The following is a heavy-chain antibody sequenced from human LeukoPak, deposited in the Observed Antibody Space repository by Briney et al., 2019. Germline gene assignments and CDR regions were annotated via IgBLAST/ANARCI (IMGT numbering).Heavy chain of an antibody. CDR3: ARDHLITGYYFDY. CDR2: IKQGGSEK. J-gene: IGHJ4*02. CDR1: GFTFSSYW. D-gene: IGHD3-22*01. Sequence: GGSLRLSCAASGFTFSSYWMSWVRQAPGKGLEWVANIKQGGSEKYYVDSVMGRFTTSRDNAKNSLYLQMNSLRAEDTAVYYCARDHLITGYYFDYWGQGTLVTVSS. V-gene: IGHV3-7*03.